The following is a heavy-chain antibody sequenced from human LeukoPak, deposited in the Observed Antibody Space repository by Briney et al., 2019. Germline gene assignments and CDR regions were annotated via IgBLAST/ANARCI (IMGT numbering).Heavy chain of an antibody. CDR3: TAGDKPAAMPGAAQTFDY. V-gene: IGHV3-15*01. Sequence: PGGSLRLSCAASGFTFSNAWMNWVRQAPGKGLEWVGRIKSKTDGETTDYAAPVKGRFTISRDDSKNTLSLQMNSLKTDDTAVYYCTAGDKPAAMPGAAQTFDYWGQGTLVTVSS. CDR2: IKSKTDGETT. J-gene: IGHJ4*02. D-gene: IGHD2-2*01. CDR1: GFTFSNAW.